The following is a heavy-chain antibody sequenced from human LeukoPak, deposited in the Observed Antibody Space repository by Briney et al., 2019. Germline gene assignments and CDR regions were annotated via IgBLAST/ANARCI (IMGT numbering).Heavy chain of an antibody. Sequence: PGGSLRLSCAASGFSFSSYEMNWVRQAPGKGLVWVSRISSEGSSTIYADSAKGRFTISRDNAKNTLYLQMSSLRAEDTAVYYCARAVGSNWPYDHWGQGTLVTVSS. CDR3: ARAVGSNWPYDH. CDR1: GFSFSSYE. V-gene: IGHV3-74*01. J-gene: IGHJ4*02. CDR2: ISSEGSST. D-gene: IGHD6-13*01.